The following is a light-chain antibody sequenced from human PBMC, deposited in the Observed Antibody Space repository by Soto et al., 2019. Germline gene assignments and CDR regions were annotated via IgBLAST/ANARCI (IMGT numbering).Light chain of an antibody. CDR2: GAS. CDR3: QHYINWST. J-gene: IGKJ1*01. V-gene: IGKV3-15*01. CDR1: QSVRTY. Sequence: EIVLTQSPVTLSLSPGERATLSCRASQSVRTYLAWYQVKPGQAPRLLIYGASTRATGIPARFSGSGSGTEFTLTISSLQSEEFAVYYCQHYINWSTFGQVTMVGIK.